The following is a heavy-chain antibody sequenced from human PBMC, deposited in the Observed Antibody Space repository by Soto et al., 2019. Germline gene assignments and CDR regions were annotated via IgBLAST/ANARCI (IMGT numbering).Heavy chain of an antibody. Sequence: QLQLQESGSGLVKPSQTLSLTCAVSGGSISSGGYSWSWIRQPPGKGLEWIGYIYHSGSTYYNPSLKSRVTISVDRSQNQFSLELRSVAAADTAVYYCAAGGALPRYYWGQGTLVTVSS. D-gene: IGHD1-26*01. V-gene: IGHV4-30-2*01. CDR1: GGSISSGGYS. J-gene: IGHJ4*02. CDR3: AAGGALPRYY. CDR2: IYHSGST.